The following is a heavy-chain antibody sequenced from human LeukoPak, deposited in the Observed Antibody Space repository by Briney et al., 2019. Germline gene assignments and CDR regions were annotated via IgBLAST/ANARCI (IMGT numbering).Heavy chain of an antibody. CDR3: AKDLEAADSGSYDTEYFQH. J-gene: IGHJ1*01. Sequence: PGGSLRLSCAASGFTFSSYAMSWVRQAPGKGLEWVSAISGSGGSTYYAGSVKGRFTISRDNSKNTLYLQMNSLRAEDTAVYYCAKDLEAADSGSYDTEYFQHWGQGTLVTVSS. D-gene: IGHD1-26*01. CDR2: ISGSGGST. CDR1: GFTFSSYA. V-gene: IGHV3-23*01.